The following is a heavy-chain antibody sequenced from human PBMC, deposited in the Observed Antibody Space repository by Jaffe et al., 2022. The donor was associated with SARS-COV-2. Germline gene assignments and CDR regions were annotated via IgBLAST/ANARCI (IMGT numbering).Heavy chain of an antibody. Sequence: EVQLVESGGGLVKPGGSLRLSCAASGFTFSSYSMNWVRQAPGKGLEWVSSISSSSSYIYYADSVKGRFTISRDNAKNSLYLQMNSLRAEDTAVYYCARDYTVDSSSLWDLYYYYGMDVWGQGTTVTVSS. CDR2: ISSSSSYI. D-gene: IGHD6-6*01. CDR1: GFTFSSYS. V-gene: IGHV3-21*01. CDR3: ARDYTVDSSSLWDLYYYYGMDV. J-gene: IGHJ6*02.